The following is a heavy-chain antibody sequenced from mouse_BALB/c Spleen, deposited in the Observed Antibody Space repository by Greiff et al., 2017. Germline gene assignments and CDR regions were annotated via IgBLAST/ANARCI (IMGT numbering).Heavy chain of an antibody. CDR2: IDPANGNT. Sequence: VQLKQSGAELVKPGASVKLSCTASGFNIKDTYMHWVKQRPEQGLEWIGRIDPANGNTKYDPKFQGKATITADTSSNTAYLQLSSLTSEDTAVYYCADGPPFAYWGQGTLVTVSA. D-gene: IGHD2-3*01. CDR1: GFNIKDTY. J-gene: IGHJ3*01. V-gene: IGHV14-3*02. CDR3: ADGPPFAY.